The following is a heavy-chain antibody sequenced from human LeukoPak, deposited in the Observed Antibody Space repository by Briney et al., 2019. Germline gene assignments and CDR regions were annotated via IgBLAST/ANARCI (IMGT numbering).Heavy chain of an antibody. J-gene: IGHJ6*04. D-gene: IGHD3-10*01. CDR3: ARSRVGGFFYYYYVRDV. V-gene: IGHV3-23*01. CDR1: GFTFSSYA. CDR2: ISGSGGST. Sequence: GGSLRLSCAASGFTFSSYAMSWVRQAPGKGLEWVSAISGSGGSTYYADSVKGRFTISRDNSKNTLYLQMNSLRAEDTAVYYCARSRVGGFFYYYYVRDVGGKGPTVTVSS.